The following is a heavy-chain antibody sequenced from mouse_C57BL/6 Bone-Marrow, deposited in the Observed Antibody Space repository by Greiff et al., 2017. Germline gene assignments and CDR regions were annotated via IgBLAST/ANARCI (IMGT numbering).Heavy chain of an antibody. CDR2: IDPSDSYT. J-gene: IGHJ4*01. CDR3: ARGDYDLVYYAMDY. Sequence: QVQLQQPGAELVMPGASVKLSCKASGYTFTSYWMHWVKQRPGQGLEWIGEIDPSDSYTNYNQKFKGKSTLTVDKSSSTAYMQLSSLTSEASAVYDCARGDYDLVYYAMDYWGQGTSLTVSS. CDR1: GYTFTSYW. V-gene: IGHV1-69*01. D-gene: IGHD2-4*01.